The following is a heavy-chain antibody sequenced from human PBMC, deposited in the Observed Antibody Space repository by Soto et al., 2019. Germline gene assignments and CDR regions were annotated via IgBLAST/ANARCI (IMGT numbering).Heavy chain of an antibody. D-gene: IGHD6-13*01. CDR3: ARELPPRVYNAFDM. J-gene: IGHJ3*02. CDR2: ISAYNGNT. Sequence: QVQLVQSGAEVKKPGASVKVSCKASGYTFTTYGINWVRQAPGQGLEWLGWISAYNGNTNYAQKLQGRVTMTTDTTTSTAYMEPRDLRSDDTAVYFCARELPPRVYNAFDMWGQGTLLTVSS. V-gene: IGHV1-18*01. CDR1: GYTFTTYG.